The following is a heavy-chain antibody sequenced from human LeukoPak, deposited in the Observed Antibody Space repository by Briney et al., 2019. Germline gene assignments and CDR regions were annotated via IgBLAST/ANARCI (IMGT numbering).Heavy chain of an antibody. CDR3: ARDWGVFGNDAFDI. CDR1: GGSLSSGSYY. Sequence: SSETLSLTCTVSGGSLSSGSYYWGWIRQPPGKGLEWLGSISYGGSTYYNPSLKSRVTISVDTSKNQFSLKLSSVTAADTAVYYCARDWGVFGNDAFDIWGQGTMVTVSS. CDR2: ISYGGST. J-gene: IGHJ3*02. D-gene: IGHD3-16*01. V-gene: IGHV4-39*07.